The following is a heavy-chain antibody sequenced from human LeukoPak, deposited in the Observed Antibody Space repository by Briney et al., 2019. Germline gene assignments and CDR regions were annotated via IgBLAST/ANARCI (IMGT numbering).Heavy chain of an antibody. CDR1: GYSLSELS. Sequence: ASVTVSCKVSGYSLSELSMHWVRQAPGKGLEWMGGFDPENGEAVYAQKFQGRVTMTEDTSTDTSYMELNSLKSEDTAVYYCAAGEVYDLLDNWGQGTLVTVSS. D-gene: IGHD2-8*01. V-gene: IGHV1-24*01. J-gene: IGHJ4*02. CDR3: AAGEVYDLLDN. CDR2: FDPENGEA.